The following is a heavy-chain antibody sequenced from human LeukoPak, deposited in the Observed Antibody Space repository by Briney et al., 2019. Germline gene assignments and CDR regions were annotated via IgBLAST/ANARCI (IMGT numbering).Heavy chain of an antibody. V-gene: IGHV4-61*02. Sequence: PSQTLSLTPTVSGGSVRRGNYYWTWIRQPAGSGLGWIGRIYTSGTTDYNPSLRTRVTISVDASRNQFSLNLSSVTAADTAVYYCARWSGSVTARNYYYYMDVWGEGTTVTVSS. CDR2: IYTSGTT. J-gene: IGHJ6*03. D-gene: IGHD6-6*01. CDR3: ARWSGSVTARNYYYYMDV. CDR1: GGSVRRGNYY.